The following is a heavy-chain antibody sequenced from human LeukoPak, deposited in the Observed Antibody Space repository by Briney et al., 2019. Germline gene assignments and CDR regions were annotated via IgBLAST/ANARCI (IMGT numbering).Heavy chain of an antibody. J-gene: IGHJ3*02. Sequence: PSETLSLTCTVSGGSISTYYWSWIRQPPGKGLEWIACIDYSGSTVYNPSLRSRGTISVDTSKNQFSLKLTSVTAADTAVYYCARGSITVVPAFDIWGQGTMVTVSS. CDR1: GGSISTYY. V-gene: IGHV4-59*12. CDR3: ARGSITVVPAFDI. D-gene: IGHD4-23*01. CDR2: IDYSGST.